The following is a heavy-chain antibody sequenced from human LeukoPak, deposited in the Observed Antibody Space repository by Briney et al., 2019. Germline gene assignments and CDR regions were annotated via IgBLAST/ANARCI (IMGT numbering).Heavy chain of an antibody. CDR1: GGTFSSYA. CDR2: IIPIFGTA. J-gene: IGHJ4*02. D-gene: IGHD3-22*01. Sequence: SVKVSCKASGGTFSSYAISWVRQAPGQGLEWMGGIIPIFGTANYAQKFQGRVTITADESTSTAYMELSSLRSEDTAVYYCARRYYYDSSGYYHYWGQGTLVTVAS. CDR3: ARRYYYDSSGYYHY. V-gene: IGHV1-69*13.